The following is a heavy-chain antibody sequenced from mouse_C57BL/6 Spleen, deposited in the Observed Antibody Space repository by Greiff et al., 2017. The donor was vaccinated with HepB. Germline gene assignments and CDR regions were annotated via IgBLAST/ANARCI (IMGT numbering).Heavy chain of an antibody. Sequence: QVQLQQPGAELVKPGASVKMSCKASGYTFTSYWITWVKQRPGQGLEWIGDIYPGSGSTNYNEKLKSKATLTVDTSSSTAYMQLSSLTSEDSAVYYCARWDYDDYYAMDYWGQGTSVTVSS. J-gene: IGHJ4*01. CDR1: GYTFTSYW. CDR2: IYPGSGST. D-gene: IGHD2-4*01. CDR3: ARWDYDDYYAMDY. V-gene: IGHV1-55*01.